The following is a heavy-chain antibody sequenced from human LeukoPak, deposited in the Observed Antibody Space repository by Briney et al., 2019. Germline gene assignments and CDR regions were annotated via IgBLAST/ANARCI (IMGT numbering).Heavy chain of an antibody. D-gene: IGHD5-18*01. V-gene: IGHV1-69*05. CDR2: IIPIFGTA. CDR1: GGTFSSYA. Sequence: SVGVSCKASGGTFSSYAISWVRQAPGQGLEWMGRIIPIFGTANYAQKFQGRVTITTDESTSTAYMELSSLRSEDTAVYYCARANGVYNYGFDYWGQGTLVTVSS. J-gene: IGHJ4*02. CDR3: ARANGVYNYGFDY.